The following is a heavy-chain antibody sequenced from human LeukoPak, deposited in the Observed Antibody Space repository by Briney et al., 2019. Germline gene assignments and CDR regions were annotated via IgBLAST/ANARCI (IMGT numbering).Heavy chain of an antibody. Sequence: PGRSLRLSCAASGFTFSSYGMHWVRQAPGKGLEWVAVISYDGSNKYYADSVKGRFTISRDNSKNTLYLQMNSLRAEDTAVYYCAKDSSSLYYFGYWGQGTLVAVSS. V-gene: IGHV3-30*18. CDR1: GFTFSSYG. CDR3: AKDSSSLYYFGY. J-gene: IGHJ4*02. D-gene: IGHD6-13*01. CDR2: ISYDGSNK.